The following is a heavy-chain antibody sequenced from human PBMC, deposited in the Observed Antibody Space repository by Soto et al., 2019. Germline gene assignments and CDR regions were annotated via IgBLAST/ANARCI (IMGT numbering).Heavy chain of an antibody. Sequence: GGSLRLSCAASGFTFSSYAMSWVRQAPGKGLEWVSAISGSGGSTYYADSVKGRFTISRDNSKNTLYLQMNSLRAEDTAVYYCAKVIFKCGGDCYSYYYYGMDVWGQGTTVTV. CDR1: GFTFSSYA. J-gene: IGHJ6*02. CDR3: AKVIFKCGGDCYSYYYYGMDV. D-gene: IGHD2-21*02. V-gene: IGHV3-23*01. CDR2: ISGSGGST.